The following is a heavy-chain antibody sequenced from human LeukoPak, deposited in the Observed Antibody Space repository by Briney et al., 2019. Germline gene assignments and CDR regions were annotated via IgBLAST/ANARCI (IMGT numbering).Heavy chain of an antibody. Sequence: SGPALVKPTQTLTLTCTFSGFSLSTSGMCVSWIRQPPGKALEWLERIDWDDDKYYSTSLKTRLTISKDTSKYQVVLTMTNMDPVDTSTYYCARHYYDSSCYYRNDPFDIWGQGTMVSVSS. CDR3: ARHYYDSSCYYRNDPFDI. J-gene: IGHJ3*02. D-gene: IGHD3-22*01. CDR2: IDWDDDK. V-gene: IGHV2-70*11. CDR1: GFSLSTSGMC.